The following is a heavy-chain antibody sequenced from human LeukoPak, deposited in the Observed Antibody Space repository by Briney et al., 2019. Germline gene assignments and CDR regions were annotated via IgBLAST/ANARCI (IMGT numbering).Heavy chain of an antibody. CDR1: GGTFSSYA. J-gene: IGHJ4*02. Sequence: ASVKVSCKASGGTFSSYAISWVRQAPGQGLEWMGWINPNSGGTNYAQKFQGRVTMTRDTSISTAYMELSRLRSDDTAVYYCARVADRAFDYWGQGTLVTVSS. D-gene: IGHD6-25*01. CDR3: ARVADRAFDY. CDR2: INPNSGGT. V-gene: IGHV1-2*02.